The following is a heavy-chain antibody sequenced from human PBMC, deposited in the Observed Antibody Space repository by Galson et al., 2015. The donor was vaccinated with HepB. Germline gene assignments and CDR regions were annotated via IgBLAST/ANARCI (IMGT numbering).Heavy chain of an antibody. CDR1: GFTFSWYG. Sequence: SLRLSCAASGFTFSWYGMHWVRQAPGKGLEWLALISYGGSNKYYADSVKGRYTISRDNSKNTLYLQMNSLRAEDTAVYYCVRDRPTEYYYDSYGYAYYFDYWGQGTLVTVSS. J-gene: IGHJ4*02. V-gene: IGHV3-30*03. CDR3: VRDRPTEYYYDSYGYAYYFDY. CDR2: ISYGGSNK. D-gene: IGHD3-22*01.